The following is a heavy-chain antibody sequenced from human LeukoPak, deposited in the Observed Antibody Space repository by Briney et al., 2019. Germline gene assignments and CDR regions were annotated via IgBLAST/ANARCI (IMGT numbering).Heavy chain of an antibody. CDR1: GVSISSSNSY. CDR3: AKEGRGYSYGSIDY. D-gene: IGHD5-18*01. Sequence: SETLSLTCTVSGVSISSSNSYWGWIRQPPGKGLEWIGSIYYSGSTYYNPSLKSRVTISVDTSKNQFSLKLSSVTAADTAVYYCAKEGRGYSYGSIDYWGQGTLVTVSS. J-gene: IGHJ4*02. CDR2: IYYSGST. V-gene: IGHV4-39*07.